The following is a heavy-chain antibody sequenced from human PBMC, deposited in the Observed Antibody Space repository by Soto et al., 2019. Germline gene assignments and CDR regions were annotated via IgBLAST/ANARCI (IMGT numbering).Heavy chain of an antibody. D-gene: IGHD1-26*01. V-gene: IGHV3-23*01. J-gene: IGHJ2*01. CDR3: AKDSGGSYLNWYFDL. CDR1: GFTFSSYA. Sequence: GGSLRLSCAASGFTFSSYAMSWVRQAPGKGLEWVSAISGSGGSTYYADSVKGRFTISRDNSKNTLYLQMNSLRAEDTAVYYCAKDSGGSYLNWYFDLWGRGTLVTVSS. CDR2: ISGSGGST.